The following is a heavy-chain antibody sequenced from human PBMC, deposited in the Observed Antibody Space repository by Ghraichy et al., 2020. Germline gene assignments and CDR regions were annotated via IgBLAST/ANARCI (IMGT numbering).Heavy chain of an antibody. CDR1: GFTFSDYY. V-gene: IGHV3-11*01. D-gene: IGHD6-19*01. CDR2: ISGSTSII. Sequence: GGSLRLSCAASGFTFSDYYMSWIRQAPGKGLEWVSYISGSTSIIYYADSVKGRFTISRDNAKNSLFLQMNSLRADDTAVYYCARVAGEVRLDYWGHGALVTVSS. CDR3: ARVAGEVRLDY. J-gene: IGHJ4*01.